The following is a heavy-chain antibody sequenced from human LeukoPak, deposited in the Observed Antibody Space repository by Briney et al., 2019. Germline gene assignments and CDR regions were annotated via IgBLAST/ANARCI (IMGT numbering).Heavy chain of an antibody. J-gene: IGHJ5*02. D-gene: IGHD3-22*01. Sequence: GGSLRLSCAASGFTVSSNYMSWVRQAPGKGLEWVSVIYSGGSTYYADSVKGRFTISRDNSKNTLYLQMNSLRAEDTAVYYCARTYYYDSSGYLTWGQGTLVTVSS. CDR1: GFTVSSNY. V-gene: IGHV3-53*01. CDR2: IYSGGST. CDR3: ARTYYYDSSGYLT.